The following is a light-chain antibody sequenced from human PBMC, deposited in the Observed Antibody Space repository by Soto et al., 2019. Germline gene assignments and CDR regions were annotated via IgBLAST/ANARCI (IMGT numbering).Light chain of an antibody. J-gene: IGKJ1*01. V-gene: IGKV3-20*01. CDR3: QQYAISPWT. CDR2: DAS. Sequence: IVLTQSPGTLSLSPGERATLSCRASENVASNYLAWYQQKPGQAPRLLIFDASTRATDIPDRFSGSGSGTDFTLIISRLEPEDVAVYHCQQYAISPWTFGQGTKVEVK. CDR1: ENVASNY.